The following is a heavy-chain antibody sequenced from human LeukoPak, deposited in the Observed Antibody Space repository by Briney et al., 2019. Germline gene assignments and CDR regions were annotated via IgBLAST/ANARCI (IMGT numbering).Heavy chain of an antibody. Sequence: ASVKVSCKASGYTFTGYYMHWVRQAPGQGLEWMGWINPNSGGTNYAQKFQGRVTMARNTSTSTVYMELSSLRSEDTAVYYCARIRDGYNDAYDIWGQGTMVTVPS. J-gene: IGHJ3*02. D-gene: IGHD5-24*01. V-gene: IGHV1-2*02. CDR3: ARIRDGYNDAYDI. CDR1: GYTFTGYY. CDR2: INPNSGGT.